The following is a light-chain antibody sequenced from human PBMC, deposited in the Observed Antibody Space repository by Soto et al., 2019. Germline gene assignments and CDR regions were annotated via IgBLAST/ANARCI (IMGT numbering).Light chain of an antibody. CDR3: QQYNPYSPYT. CDR2: KAS. CDR1: QTVSSW. V-gene: IGKV1-5*03. J-gene: IGKJ2*01. Sequence: DIQMTQFPSTLSASIGDRVTITCRASQTVSSWLAWYQQKPGKAPNLLIYKASNLESGVPSRFSGSGSGTEFTLTISSLQPDDFATYYCQQYNPYSPYTFGQGTRLEIK.